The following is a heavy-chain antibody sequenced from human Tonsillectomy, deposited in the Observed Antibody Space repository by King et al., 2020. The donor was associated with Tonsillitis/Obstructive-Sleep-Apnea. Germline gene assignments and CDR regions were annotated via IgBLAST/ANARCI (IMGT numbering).Heavy chain of an antibody. D-gene: IGHD2-15*01. CDR1: GGSISSSNC. J-gene: IGHJ3*02. CDR3: ARDPFVVVVAAPDAFDI. CDR2: IYHSGST. Sequence: VQLQESGPGLVKPSGTLSLTCAVSGGSISSSNCWSWVRQPPGKGLEWIGEIYHSGSTNYNPSLTSRVTLSVDKSKNQFSLKLSSVTAADTAVYYCARDPFVVVVAAPDAFDIWGQGTMVTVSS. V-gene: IGHV4-4*02.